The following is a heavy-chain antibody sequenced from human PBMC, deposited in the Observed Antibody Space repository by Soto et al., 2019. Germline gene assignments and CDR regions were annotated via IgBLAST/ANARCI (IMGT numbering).Heavy chain of an antibody. J-gene: IGHJ4*02. CDR1: GGSFSGYY. D-gene: IGHD3-9*01. V-gene: IGHV4-34*01. CDR3: ARGPYAVLRYFDWLPYYCDY. CDR2: INHSGST. Sequence: SETLSLTCAVYGGSFSGYYWSWIRQPPGKGLEWIGEINHSGSTNYNPSLKSRVTISVDPSKNQFSLKLSSVTAADTAVYYCARGPYAVLRYFDWLPYYCDYWGQGTLVTVSS.